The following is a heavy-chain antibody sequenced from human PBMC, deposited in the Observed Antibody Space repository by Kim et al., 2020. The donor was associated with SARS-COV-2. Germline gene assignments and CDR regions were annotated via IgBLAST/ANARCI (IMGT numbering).Heavy chain of an antibody. D-gene: IGHD3-22*01. V-gene: IGHV3-23*01. CDR3: AKARDSVVAANRVGLDY. Sequence: GGSLRLSCAASGFTFSNYAMTWVRQAPGKGLEWVSVIGGSGSSTYHIDSVKGRFTISRDNAKNTLYLQMNSLRAEDTAVYYCAKARDSVVAANRVGLDYWGQGTLVTVSS. J-gene: IGHJ4*02. CDR1: GFTFSNYA. CDR2: IGGSGSST.